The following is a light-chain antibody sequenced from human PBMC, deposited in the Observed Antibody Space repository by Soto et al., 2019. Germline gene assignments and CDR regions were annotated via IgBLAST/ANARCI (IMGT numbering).Light chain of an antibody. CDR1: TSDVGGYNL. CDR2: DDN. J-gene: IGLJ1*01. V-gene: IGLV1-51*01. CDR3: GSWDSSLSAYV. Sequence: QSVLTQPASVSGSPGQSITISCSGTTSDVGGYNLVSWYQQHTAEAPKLLIYDDNKRPSGIPDRFSGSKSGTSATLGITGFQTGDEADYYCGSWDSSLSAYVFGTGTKAPS.